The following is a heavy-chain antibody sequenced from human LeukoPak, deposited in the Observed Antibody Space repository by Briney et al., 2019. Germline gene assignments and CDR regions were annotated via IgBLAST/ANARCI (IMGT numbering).Heavy chain of an antibody. CDR2: INPNSGGT. D-gene: IGHD4-23*01. Sequence: ASVKVSCKAFGYPFTGYYMYWVRQAPGQGLEWMGWINPNSGGTKYAEKFQGRVTMTRDTSISTAYMELSRLRSDDTAVYYCGSRRMGGNFPFDYWGQGTLVTVSS. V-gene: IGHV1-2*02. J-gene: IGHJ4*02. CDR3: GSRRMGGNFPFDY. CDR1: GYPFTGYY.